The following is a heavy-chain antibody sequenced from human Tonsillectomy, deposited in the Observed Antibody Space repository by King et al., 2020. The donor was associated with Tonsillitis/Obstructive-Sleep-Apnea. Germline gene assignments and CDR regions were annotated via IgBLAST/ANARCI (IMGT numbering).Heavy chain of an antibody. CDR3: AREHWGYGMDV. J-gene: IGHJ6*02. CDR1: GFTFSTYA. Sequence: VQLVESGGGVVQPGRSLRLSCAASGFTFSTYAMHWVRQAPGKGLEWVAVISYDGSNKYYADSVKGRFTISRDNSKNTLYLQMNSLRAEDTAVYYCAREHWGYGMDVWGQGTTVTVSS. CDR2: ISYDGSNK. V-gene: IGHV3-30*04. D-gene: IGHD7-27*01.